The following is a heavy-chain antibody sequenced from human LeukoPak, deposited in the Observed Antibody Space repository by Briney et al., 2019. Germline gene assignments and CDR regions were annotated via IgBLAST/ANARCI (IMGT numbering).Heavy chain of an antibody. CDR3: ARDPGYCSGGSCYYWFDP. D-gene: IGHD2-15*01. CDR1: GFTFSSYA. V-gene: IGHV3-30-3*01. CDR2: ISYDGSNK. J-gene: IGHJ5*02. Sequence: PGRSLRLSCAASGFTFSSYAMHWVRQAPGKGLEWVAVISYDGSNKYYADSVKGRFTISGDNSKNTLYLQMNSLRAEDTAVYYCARDPGYCSGGSCYYWFDPWGQGTLVTVSS.